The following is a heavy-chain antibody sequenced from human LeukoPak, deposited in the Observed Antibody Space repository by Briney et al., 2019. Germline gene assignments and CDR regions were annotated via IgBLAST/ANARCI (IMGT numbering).Heavy chain of an antibody. Sequence: NPGGSLRLSCAASGFTVSSNYMSWVRQAPGKGLEWMGGFDPEDGATIYAQKFQGRVTMTEDTSTDTAYMELSSLRSEDTAVYYCATVVLYSGYYFDYWGQGTLVTVSS. CDR1: GFTVSSNY. CDR3: ATVVLYSGYYFDY. CDR2: FDPEDGAT. V-gene: IGHV1-24*01. D-gene: IGHD5-12*01. J-gene: IGHJ4*02.